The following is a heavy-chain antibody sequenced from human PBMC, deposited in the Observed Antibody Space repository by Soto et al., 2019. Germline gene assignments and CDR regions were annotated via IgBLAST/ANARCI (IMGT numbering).Heavy chain of an antibody. J-gene: IGHJ6*02. Sequence: GESLKISCKGSGYSFTSYWISWVRQMPGKGLEWMGRIDPSYSYTNYSPSFQGHVTISADKSISTAYLQWSSLKASDTAMYYCAVRFLEWLPYYYGMDVWGQGTTVTVSS. V-gene: IGHV5-10-1*01. CDR3: AVRFLEWLPYYYGMDV. CDR2: IDPSYSYT. D-gene: IGHD3-3*01. CDR1: GYSFTSYW.